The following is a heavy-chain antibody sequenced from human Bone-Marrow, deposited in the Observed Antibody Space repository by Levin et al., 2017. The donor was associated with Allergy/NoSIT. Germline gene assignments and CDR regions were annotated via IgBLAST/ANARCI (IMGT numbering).Heavy chain of an antibody. D-gene: IGHD4-23*01. CDR2: FYQSGST. CDR3: ARAGNPEAWYYFDY. Sequence: SQTLSLTCAVSGGSISSGGYSWSWIRQPPGKGLEWIGYFYQSGSTYYNPSLKSRVTISADRSKNQFSLKLSSVTAADTAVYYCARAGNPEAWYYFDYWGQGTLVTVSS. J-gene: IGHJ4*02. CDR1: GGSISSGGYS. V-gene: IGHV4-30-2*01.